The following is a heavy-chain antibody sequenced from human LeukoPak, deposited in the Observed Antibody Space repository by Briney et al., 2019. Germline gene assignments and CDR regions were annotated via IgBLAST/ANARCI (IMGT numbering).Heavy chain of an antibody. Sequence: ASVKVSCKASGYTFTSYGISWVRQAPGQGLEWMGWISAYNGNTNYAQKLQGRVTMTTDTSTSTAYMELRSLRSDDTAVYYCATVGRLVYGSGGYYFDCWGRGTVVTVSS. CDR1: GYTFTSYG. CDR3: ATVGRLVYGSGGYYFDC. D-gene: IGHD3-10*01. V-gene: IGHV1-18*01. J-gene: IGHJ4*02. CDR2: ISAYNGNT.